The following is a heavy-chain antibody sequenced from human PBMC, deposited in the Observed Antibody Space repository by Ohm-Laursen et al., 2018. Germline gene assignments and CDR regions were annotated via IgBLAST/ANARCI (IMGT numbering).Heavy chain of an antibody. CDR2: TSSNSAYI. V-gene: IGHV3-21*01. CDR1: GFTFRTYS. CDR3: ARDLGRAVGTASFDF. Sequence: SLRLSCAASGFTFRTYSMHWVRQAPGKGLEWVSSTSSNSAYIYYADSVKGRFTISRDNAKNSLYLHLNSLRAEDTALYYCARDLGRAVGTASFDFWGQGTLVTVSS. J-gene: IGHJ4*02. D-gene: IGHD5-18*01.